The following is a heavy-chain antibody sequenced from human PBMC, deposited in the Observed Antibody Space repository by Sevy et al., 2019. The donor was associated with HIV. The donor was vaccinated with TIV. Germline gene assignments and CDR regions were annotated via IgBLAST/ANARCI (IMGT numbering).Heavy chain of an antibody. CDR3: TTDKDYNDYCGGMDV. CDR2: IKSENGGGTT. J-gene: IGHJ6*02. CDR1: GFTFTNAW. Sequence: GGSLRLSCAASGFTFTNAWMSWVRQAPGKGLEWVGRIKSENGGGTTDYTAPVKSSFTISRDDSKNTLYLQMNSLKTVDTAVYYCTTDKDYNDYCGGMDVWGQGTTVTVSS. D-gene: IGHD4-17*01. V-gene: IGHV3-15*01.